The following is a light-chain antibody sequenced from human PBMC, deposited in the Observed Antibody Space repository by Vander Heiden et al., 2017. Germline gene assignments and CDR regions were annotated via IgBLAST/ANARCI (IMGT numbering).Light chain of an antibody. CDR1: QSINRY. J-gene: IGKJ4*01. CDR3: QQTNSTPLT. V-gene: IGKV1-39*01. Sequence: DLHVTQSPSSLSASVGDSVTITCRASQSINRYLNWFQHKPGKAPKLLIYGASNLQSGVPSRFSGSASGTEFTLSISSLQPEDFATYYCQQTNSTPLTFGGGTKVEIK. CDR2: GAS.